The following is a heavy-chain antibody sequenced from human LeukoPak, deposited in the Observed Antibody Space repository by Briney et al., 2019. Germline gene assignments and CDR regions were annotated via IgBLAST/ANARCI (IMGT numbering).Heavy chain of an antibody. CDR3: AKLGPTYYDIFDI. D-gene: IGHD3-9*01. V-gene: IGHV3-7*03. Sequence: GGSLRLSCAASGFTFSSYWMSWVRQAPGKGLEWVANIKQDGSETYYVDSVKGRFTISRDNAKNSLYLQMNSLRAEDTAVYYCAKLGPTYYDIFDIWGQGTMVTVSS. CDR2: IKQDGSET. J-gene: IGHJ3*02. CDR1: GFTFSSYW.